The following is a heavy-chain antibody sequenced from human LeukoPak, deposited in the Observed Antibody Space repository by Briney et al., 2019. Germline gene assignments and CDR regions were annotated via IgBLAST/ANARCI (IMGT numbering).Heavy chain of an antibody. D-gene: IGHD2-21*02. CDR1: GFTFSSYS. J-gene: IGHJ4*02. CDR3: ARGPPVGTSDY. V-gene: IGHV3-21*01. CDR2: ISSSSSYI. Sequence: GGSLRLSCAASGFTFSSYSMNWVRQAPGKGLEWFSSISSSSSYIYYADSVKGRFTISRDNAKNSLYLQMNSLRAEDTAVYYCARGPPVGTSDYWGQGTLVTVSS.